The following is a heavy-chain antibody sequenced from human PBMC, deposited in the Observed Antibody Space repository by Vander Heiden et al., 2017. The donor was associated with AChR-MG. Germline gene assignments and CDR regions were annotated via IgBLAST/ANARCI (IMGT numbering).Heavy chain of an antibody. CDR3: AKENGQQQLVPDAFDI. Sequence: EVQLLESGGGLVQPGGSLRLSCAASGFPFSSHAMSWVRQAPGKGLEWVSAISGSGGSTYYADSVKGRFTISRDNSKNTLYLQMNSLRAEDTAVYYCAKENGQQQLVPDAFDIWGQGTMVTVSS. J-gene: IGHJ3*02. CDR2: ISGSGGST. V-gene: IGHV3-23*01. D-gene: IGHD6-13*01. CDR1: GFPFSSHA.